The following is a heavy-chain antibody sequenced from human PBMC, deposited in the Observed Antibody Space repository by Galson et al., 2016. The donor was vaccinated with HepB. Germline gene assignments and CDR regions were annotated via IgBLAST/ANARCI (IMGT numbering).Heavy chain of an antibody. Sequence: LRLSCAASGFPFSSYWMHWVRQAPGKGLVWVSRISTDGSSTSYADSVKGRFTISRDNSENTLYLQMNTLRAEDTAVYYCARGTFCSGDSCYSPAFDMWGQGTMVTVSS. CDR1: GFPFSSYW. J-gene: IGHJ3*02. CDR3: ARGTFCSGDSCYSPAFDM. CDR2: ISTDGSST. D-gene: IGHD2-15*01. V-gene: IGHV3-74*01.